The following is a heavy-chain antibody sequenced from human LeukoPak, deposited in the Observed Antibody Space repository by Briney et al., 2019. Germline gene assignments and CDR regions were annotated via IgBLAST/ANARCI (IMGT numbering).Heavy chain of an antibody. CDR3: ARIKSLQPRQLRLDY. D-gene: IGHD5-18*01. CDR1: GDPISDYC. J-gene: IGHJ4*02. V-gene: IGHV4-59*01. Sequence: SETLSLTCTVSGDPISDYCWTWIRQPAGKGLEWIGYIYYSGSTNYNPSLKSRVTISVDTSKNQFSLKLSSVTTADTAVYYCARIKSLQPRQLRLDYWGQGTLVTVSS. CDR2: IYYSGST.